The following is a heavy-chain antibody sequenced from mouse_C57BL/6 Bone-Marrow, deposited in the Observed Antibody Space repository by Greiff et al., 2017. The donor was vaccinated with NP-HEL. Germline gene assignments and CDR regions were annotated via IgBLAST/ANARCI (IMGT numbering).Heavy chain of an antibody. CDR2: IYPGSGST. Sequence: QVQLQQPGAELVKPGASVKMSCTASGYTFTSYWITWVKQRPGQGLEWIGDIYPGSGSTNYNEKFKSKATLTVDTSSSTAYMQLSSLTSEDSAVYYCAREGDYYGSSYAWFAYWGQGTLVTVSA. J-gene: IGHJ3*01. CDR3: AREGDYYGSSYAWFAY. CDR1: GYTFTSYW. D-gene: IGHD1-1*01. V-gene: IGHV1-55*01.